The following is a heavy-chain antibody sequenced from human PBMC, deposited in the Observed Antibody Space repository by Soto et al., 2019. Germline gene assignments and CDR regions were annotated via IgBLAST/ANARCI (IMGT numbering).Heavy chain of an antibody. V-gene: IGHV4-59*01. CDR2: IYYSGST. Sequence: QVQLQESGPGLVKPSETLSLTCTVSGGSISSYYWSWIRQPPGKGLEWIGYIYYSGSTNYNPSLKRRVTISVDTSKTQFSLKLSSVTAADTAVYYCARSYVWGSYRHPTHAFDIWGQGTMVTVSS. CDR1: GGSISSYY. J-gene: IGHJ3*02. D-gene: IGHD3-16*02. CDR3: ARSYVWGSYRHPTHAFDI.